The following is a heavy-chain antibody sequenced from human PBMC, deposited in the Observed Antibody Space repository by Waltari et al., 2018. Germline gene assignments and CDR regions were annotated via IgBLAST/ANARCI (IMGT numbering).Heavy chain of an antibody. J-gene: IGHJ4*02. D-gene: IGHD6-6*01. CDR2: ITYDGSNR. CDR1: GFSFSVYD. V-gene: IGHV3-30*18. CDR3: AKSLYRSSSHIDY. Sequence: QVQLVESGGGVVQSGSSLRLSCTAAGFSFSVYDMHWVRQAPGKGLDWLTVITYDGSNRYYADSLKGRFTISRDNSKNTVYLQMNNLRIDDSAVYYCAKSLYRSSSHIDYWGQGTLVTVSS.